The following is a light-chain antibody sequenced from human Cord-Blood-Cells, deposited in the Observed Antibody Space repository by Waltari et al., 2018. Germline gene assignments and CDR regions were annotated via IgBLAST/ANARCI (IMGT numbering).Light chain of an antibody. CDR3: QQSYSTPYT. CDR1: QSISSY. Sequence: DIPMTQSLHSMSASVGDRVPITCRASQSISSYLNWYQQKPGKAPKLLIYAASSLQSGVPSRFSGSGSGTDFTLTISSLQPEDFATYYCQQSYSTPYTFGQGTKLEIK. V-gene: IGKV1-39*01. CDR2: AAS. J-gene: IGKJ2*01.